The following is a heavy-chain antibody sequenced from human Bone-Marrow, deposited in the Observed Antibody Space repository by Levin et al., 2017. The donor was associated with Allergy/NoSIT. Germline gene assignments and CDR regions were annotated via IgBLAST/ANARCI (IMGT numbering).Heavy chain of an antibody. D-gene: IGHD3-22*01. V-gene: IGHV3-74*01. CDR1: GFTFSSYW. Sequence: GESLKISCAASGFTFSSYWMHWVRQAPGKGLVWVSRINSDGSSINYAGSVRGRFTISRDNAKNTLYLQMNSLRVEDTAVYYCVAHYYENTGWGYWGQGTLVTVSS. CDR2: INSDGSSI. J-gene: IGHJ4*02. CDR3: VAHYYENTGWGY.